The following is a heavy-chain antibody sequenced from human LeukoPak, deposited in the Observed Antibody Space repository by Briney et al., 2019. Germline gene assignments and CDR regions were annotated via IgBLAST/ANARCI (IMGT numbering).Heavy chain of an antibody. V-gene: IGHV3-30*04. D-gene: IGHD6-6*01. CDR2: MSYDGSNK. CDR1: GFTLSSYA. CDR3: AREPYSSSEYYFDY. J-gene: IGHJ4*02. Sequence: PGGSLRLSCAASGFTLSSYAMSWVRQAPGKGLEWVAVMSYDGSNKYYADSVKGRFTISRDNSKNTLYVQMNSLRAEDTAVYYCAREPYSSSEYYFDYWGQGTLVTVSS.